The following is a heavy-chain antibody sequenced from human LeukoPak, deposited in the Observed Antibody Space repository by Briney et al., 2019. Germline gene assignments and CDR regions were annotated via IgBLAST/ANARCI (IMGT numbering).Heavy chain of an antibody. J-gene: IGHJ4*02. CDR1: GVSISSYY. Sequence: SETLSLTCTVSGVSISSYYWTWVRQPPGKGLEWIGFISNSGLPDYNPSLKSRVTISRDTSKNQFSLKLNSMTAADTAVYYCARVGYYGSGSYYRDYFEYWGQGTLVTVSS. V-gene: IGHV4-59*12. CDR3: ARVGYYGSGSYYRDYFEY. CDR2: ISNSGLP. D-gene: IGHD3-10*01.